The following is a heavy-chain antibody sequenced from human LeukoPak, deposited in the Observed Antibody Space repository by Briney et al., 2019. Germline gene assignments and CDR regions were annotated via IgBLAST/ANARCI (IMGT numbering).Heavy chain of an antibody. CDR2: LYSDGNT. CDR3: ARGEEPLAANTLAY. CDR1: GFTVITND. Sequence: GGSLRLSCAASGFTVITNDMTWARQAPGKGLEWVSVLYSDGNTKYADSVQGRFTISRDNSKNTLYLEMNSLSPDDTAVYYCARGEEPLAANTLAYWGQGTLVTVSS. D-gene: IGHD1-14*01. J-gene: IGHJ4*02. V-gene: IGHV3-53*01.